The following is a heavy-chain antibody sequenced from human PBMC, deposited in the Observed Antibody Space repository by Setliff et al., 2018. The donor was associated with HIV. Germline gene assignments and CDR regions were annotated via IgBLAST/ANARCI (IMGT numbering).Heavy chain of an antibody. V-gene: IGHV4-39*07. Sequence: SETLSLTCSVSGGSSIAYTFASTWIRQSPGQGLEYIGDVSYSGATMYTNYNPSPESRVTVSEDTSRHQFYLKLTSVTADDTGIYYCARGPPFAYGGQGLLVTVSS. CDR1: GGSSIAYTFA. CDR2: VSYSGAT. J-gene: IGHJ4*02. CDR3: ARGPPFAY.